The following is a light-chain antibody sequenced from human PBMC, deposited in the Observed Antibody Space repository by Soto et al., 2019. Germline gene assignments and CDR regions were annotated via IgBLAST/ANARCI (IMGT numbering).Light chain of an antibody. Sequence: QSLLTQSPSASGTPGQRVTISCSGSSSNIGSHTVNWYQQLPGTAPKLLIFTNNQRPSGVPDRFSASKSGTSASLAIGGLQSEDEADYYCAAWDDSLNGWVFGGGTKLTVL. CDR3: AAWDDSLNGWV. CDR1: SSNIGSHT. J-gene: IGLJ3*02. CDR2: TNN. V-gene: IGLV1-44*01.